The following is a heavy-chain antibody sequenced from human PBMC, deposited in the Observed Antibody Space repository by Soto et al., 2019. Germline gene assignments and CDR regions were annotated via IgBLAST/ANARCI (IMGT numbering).Heavy chain of an antibody. D-gene: IGHD2-21*01. CDR2: IKQDGSEK. CDR1: GFTFSSYW. Sequence: EVQLVESGGGLVQPGGSLRLSCAASGFTFSSYWMSWVRQAPGKGLEWVANIKQDGSEKYYVDSVKGRFTTSRDNAKNSLYLQMNSLRAEDTAVYYCARGFPYGPFDYWGQGTLVTVSS. CDR3: ARGFPYGPFDY. V-gene: IGHV3-7*04. J-gene: IGHJ4*02.